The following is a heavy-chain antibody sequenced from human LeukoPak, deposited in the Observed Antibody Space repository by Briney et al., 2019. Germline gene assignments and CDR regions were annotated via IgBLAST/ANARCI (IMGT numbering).Heavy chain of an antibody. Sequence: SETLSLTCAVYGGSFSGYYWSWIRQPPGKGLEWIGEISHSGSTNYNPSLKSRVTISVDTSKNQFSLKLSSVTAADTAVYYCASAPLDDYVWGSYRYNNYFDYWGQGTLVTVSS. V-gene: IGHV4-34*01. D-gene: IGHD3-16*02. CDR2: ISHSGST. CDR3: ASAPLDDYVWGSYRYNNYFDY. CDR1: GGSFSGYY. J-gene: IGHJ4*02.